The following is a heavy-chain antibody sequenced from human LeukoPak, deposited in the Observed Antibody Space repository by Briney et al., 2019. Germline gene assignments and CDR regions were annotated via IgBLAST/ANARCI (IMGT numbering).Heavy chain of an antibody. J-gene: IGHJ4*02. Sequence: GGSLRLSCAASGFTFSSYAMSWVRQAPGKGLEWVLAISGSCGSTYYADFVKGRFTISRDNSKNTLYLQMNSLRAEDTAVYYCAKDQRQGGSYLFDYWGQGTLVTVSS. V-gene: IGHV3-23*01. D-gene: IGHD1-26*01. CDR1: GFTFSSYA. CDR2: ISGSCGST. CDR3: AKDQRQGGSYLFDY.